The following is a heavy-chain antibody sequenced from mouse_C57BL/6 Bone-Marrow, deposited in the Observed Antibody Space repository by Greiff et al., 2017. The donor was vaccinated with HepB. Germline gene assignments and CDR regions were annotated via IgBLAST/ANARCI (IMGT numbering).Heavy chain of an antibody. CDR1: GYTFTSYW. J-gene: IGHJ2*01. CDR2: IDPCDSYT. V-gene: IGHV1-50*01. Sequence: QVQLQQPGAELVKPGASVKLSCKASGYTFTSYWMQWVKQRPGQGLEWIGEIDPCDSYTNYNQKFKGKATLTVDTSSSTAYMQLNSLTSEDSAVYYCARERDCEGPWDYWGQGTTLTLSS. D-gene: IGHD3-3*01. CDR3: ARERDCEGPWDY.